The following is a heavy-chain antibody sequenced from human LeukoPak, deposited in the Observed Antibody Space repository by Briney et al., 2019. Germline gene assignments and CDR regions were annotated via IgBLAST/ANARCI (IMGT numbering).Heavy chain of an antibody. Sequence: SETLSLTCTVSGGSISSYYWSWIRQPPGKGLEWIGYIYYSGSTNYNPSLKSRVTISVDTSKNQFSLKLSSVTAADTAVYYCARTASGSLLNAFDIWDQGTMVTVSS. CDR3: ARTASGSLLNAFDI. D-gene: IGHD1-26*01. CDR1: GGSISSYY. J-gene: IGHJ3*02. CDR2: IYYSGST. V-gene: IGHV4-59*01.